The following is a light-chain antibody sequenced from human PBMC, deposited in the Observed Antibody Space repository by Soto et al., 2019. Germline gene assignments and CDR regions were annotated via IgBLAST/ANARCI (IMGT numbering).Light chain of an antibody. J-gene: IGKJ3*01. CDR2: DAS. V-gene: IGKV3-11*01. CDR1: QSVSSS. Sequence: EIVLTQSPDTLSLSPGERATLSCRASQSVSSSLAWYQQKPGQAPRLLIYDASNRATGIPARFSGSGSGTDCTLTIISLEHEHFAVYYCQQRSNWPPDVTFGPGTKVDIK. CDR3: QQRSNWPPDVT.